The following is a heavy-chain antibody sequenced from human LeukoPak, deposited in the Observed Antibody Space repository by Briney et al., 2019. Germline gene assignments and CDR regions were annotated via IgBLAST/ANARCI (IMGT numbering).Heavy chain of an antibody. CDR1: GSTFSSDG. V-gene: IGHV3-23*01. J-gene: IGHJ4*02. D-gene: IGHD5-18*01. Sequence: GGSLRLPCAAFGSTFSSDGMGWVRQAPGKGLEWVSVISGRGDSAYYADSVKGRFTISRDNSKNTLYLHMNSLRAEDTAVYYCAKGRSYRGGYYYFDYWGQGTLVTVSS. CDR2: ISGRGDSA. CDR3: AKGRSYRGGYYYFDY.